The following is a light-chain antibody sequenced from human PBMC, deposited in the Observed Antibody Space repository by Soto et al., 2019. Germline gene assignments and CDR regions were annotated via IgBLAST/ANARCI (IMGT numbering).Light chain of an antibody. J-gene: IGLJ7*01. CDR1: SGDVGGYNY. CDR2: DVS. V-gene: IGLV2-14*03. CDR3: SSYTSSNTAV. Sequence: QSALTQPASVSGSPGQSITISCTGTSGDVGGYNYVSWYQQHPGKAPKLMIYDVSHRPSGVSNRFSGSKSGNTASLTISGLQAEDEADYYCSSYTSSNTAVFGGGTQLTV.